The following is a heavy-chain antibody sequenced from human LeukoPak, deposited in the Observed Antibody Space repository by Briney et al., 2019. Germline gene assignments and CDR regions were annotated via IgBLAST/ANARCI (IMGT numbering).Heavy chain of an antibody. V-gene: IGHV4-61*02. Sequence: PSETLSLTCTVSGGSISSGSYYWSWIRQPAGKGLEWIGRIYTSGSTNYNPSLKSRVTISVDTSKNQFSLKLSSVTAADSAVYYCARGWRSWTPSVAAAGTGVWFDPWGQGTLVTVSS. CDR2: IYTSGST. CDR3: ARGWRSWTPSVAAAGTGVWFDP. D-gene: IGHD6-13*01. J-gene: IGHJ5*02. CDR1: GGSISSGSYY.